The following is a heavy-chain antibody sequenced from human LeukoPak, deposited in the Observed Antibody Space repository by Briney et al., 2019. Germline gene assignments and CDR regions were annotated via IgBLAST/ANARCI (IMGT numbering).Heavy chain of an antibody. Sequence: ASVKVSCKASGYTFTSYDINWVRQATGQGLEWMGWMNPNSGNTGYAQKFQGRVTMTRDTSISTAYMELSRLRSDDTAVYYCASQTGIAVADYPNRQPPDYWGQGTLVTVSS. V-gene: IGHV1-8*01. CDR2: MNPNSGNT. D-gene: IGHD6-19*01. CDR3: ASQTGIAVADYPNRQPPDY. J-gene: IGHJ4*02. CDR1: GYTFTSYD.